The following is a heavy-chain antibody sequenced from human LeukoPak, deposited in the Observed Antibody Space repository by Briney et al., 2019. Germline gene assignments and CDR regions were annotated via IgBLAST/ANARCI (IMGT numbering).Heavy chain of an antibody. Sequence: ASVKVSCKASGGTFSSYAISWVRQAPGQGLEWMGWINPNSGGTNYAQKFQGRVTMTRDPSISTAYMELSRLRSDDTAVYYCARGSTLRGDSPYFLDYWGQGTLVTVSS. CDR1: GGTFSSYA. J-gene: IGHJ4*02. V-gene: IGHV1-2*02. CDR2: INPNSGGT. D-gene: IGHD3-10*01. CDR3: ARGSTLRGDSPYFLDY.